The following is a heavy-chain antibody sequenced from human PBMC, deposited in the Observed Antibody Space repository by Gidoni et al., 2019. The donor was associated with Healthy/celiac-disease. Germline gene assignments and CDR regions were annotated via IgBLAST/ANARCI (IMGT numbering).Heavy chain of an antibody. Sequence: GDGLEWIGSIDYSGSTYYNPSLKSRDTISVDTSKNQFSLKLSSVTAADTAVYYCARRCSSTSCYLLGFDPWGQGTLVTVSS. CDR3: ARRCSSTSCYLLGFDP. J-gene: IGHJ5*02. V-gene: IGHV4-39*01. D-gene: IGHD2-2*01. CDR2: IDYSGST.